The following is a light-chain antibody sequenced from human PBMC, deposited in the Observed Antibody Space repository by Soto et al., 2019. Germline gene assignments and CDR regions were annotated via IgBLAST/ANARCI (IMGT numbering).Light chain of an antibody. CDR3: SSYAGSDIFV. J-gene: IGLJ1*01. Sequence: QSALTQPPSASGYPGQSVTLSCTGTSSDIGGYNYVSWYQQHPGRAPKLVIYAVTKRPSGVPDRFSGSKSGNTASLTVSGLQADDEADYYCSSYAGSDIFVFGTGTKLTVL. CDR2: AVT. V-gene: IGLV2-8*01. CDR1: SSDIGGYNY.